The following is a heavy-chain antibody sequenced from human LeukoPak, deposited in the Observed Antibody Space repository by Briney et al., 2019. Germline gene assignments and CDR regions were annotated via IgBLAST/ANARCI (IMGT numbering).Heavy chain of an antibody. CDR3: AGLVGRYSSGLYYYYFDY. V-gene: IGHV4-4*02. CDR2: MYLSGTT. Sequence: PSETLSLTCTVSGDSINSLDLWSRVRQPPGKGLEWIGEMYLSGTTHSNPSVKSRVTISIDKSKNQFFLNLSSVTAADTAVYYCAGLVGRYSSGLYYYYFDYWGQGTLVTVSS. D-gene: IGHD3-22*01. CDR1: GDSINSLDL. J-gene: IGHJ4*02.